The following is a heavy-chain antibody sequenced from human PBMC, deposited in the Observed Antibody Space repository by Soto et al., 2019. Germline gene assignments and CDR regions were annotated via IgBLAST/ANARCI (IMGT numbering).Heavy chain of an antibody. CDR1: GYTFTSYG. Sequence: ASVKVSCKPSGYTFTSYGITWVRQATGQGLEWMGWMNPNSGNTGYAQKFQGRVTMTRNTSISTAYMELSSLRSEDTAVYYCASHPLTATRGDAFDIWGQGTMVTVSS. J-gene: IGHJ3*02. CDR2: MNPNSGNT. V-gene: IGHV1-8*01. CDR3: ASHPLTATRGDAFDI.